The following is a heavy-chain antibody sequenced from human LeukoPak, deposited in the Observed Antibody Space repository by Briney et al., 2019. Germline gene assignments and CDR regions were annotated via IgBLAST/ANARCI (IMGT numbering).Heavy chain of an antibody. CDR2: ISNSGNTI. Sequence: PGGSLRLSCAASGFTFSDYYMSWIRQPPGKGLEWVSYISNSGNTIYYAGSVQGRFTISRDNAKNSLYLQMNSLRAEDTAVYYCARDGYDFWSGIDYWGQGTLVTVSS. CDR3: ARDGYDFWSGIDY. CDR1: GFTFSDYY. J-gene: IGHJ4*02. V-gene: IGHV3-11*04. D-gene: IGHD3-3*01.